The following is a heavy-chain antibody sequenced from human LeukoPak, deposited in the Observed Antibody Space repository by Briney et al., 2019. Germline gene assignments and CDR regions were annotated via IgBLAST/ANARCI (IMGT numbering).Heavy chain of an antibody. D-gene: IGHD1-26*01. CDR1: GGSISSGGYY. CDR3: AREWASYYYYGMDV. Sequence: SQTLSLTCTVSGGSISSGGYYWSWIRQHPGKGLEWIGYIYYSGSTYYNPSLKSRVTISVDTSKNQFSLKLSSVTAADTAVYYCAREWASYYYYGMDVWGQGTTVTVSS. CDR2: IYYSGST. V-gene: IGHV4-31*03. J-gene: IGHJ6*02.